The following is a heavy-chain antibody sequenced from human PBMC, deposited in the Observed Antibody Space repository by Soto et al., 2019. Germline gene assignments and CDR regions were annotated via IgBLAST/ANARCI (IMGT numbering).Heavy chain of an antibody. D-gene: IGHD5-18*01. CDR3: AKDLRWLQPDYGMDV. V-gene: IGHV3-23*01. CDR1: GFTFSSYA. Sequence: PGGSLRLSCVASGFTFSSYAMSWVRQAPGKGLEWVSALSVNGGSTYYADSVKGRFTISRDNSKNTLYLQMNSLRAEDTAVYYCAKDLRWLQPDYGMDVGGQGTTVTLSS. CDR2: LSVNGGST. J-gene: IGHJ6*02.